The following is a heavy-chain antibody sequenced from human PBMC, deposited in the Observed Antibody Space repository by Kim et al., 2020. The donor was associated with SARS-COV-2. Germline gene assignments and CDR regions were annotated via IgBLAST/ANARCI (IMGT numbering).Heavy chain of an antibody. CDR2: IRSKANSYAT. Sequence: GGSLRLSCAASGFTFSDSAMHWVRQAPGKGLEWVGRIRSKANSYATAYGASVNGRFTISRDHAKNTAYLQMNSLKTEDTAVYYCSRVPPDPASYYDAVDIWGQGTMVSVSS. CDR1: GFTFSDSA. CDR3: SRVPPDPASYYDAVDI. D-gene: IGHD3-10*01. V-gene: IGHV3-73*01. J-gene: IGHJ3*02.